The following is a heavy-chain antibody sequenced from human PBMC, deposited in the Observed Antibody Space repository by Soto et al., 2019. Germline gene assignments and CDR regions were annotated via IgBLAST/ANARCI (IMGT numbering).Heavy chain of an antibody. CDR2: IVVGSGNT. Sequence: SVKVSCKASGLTFTSSAVQWVRQARGQRLEWIGWIVVGSGNTNYAQKFQERVTITRDVSTSTAYMELSSLRSEDTAVYYCAALGGVAATYYYYGMDVWGQGTTVTVSS. CDR1: GLTFTSSA. J-gene: IGHJ6*02. D-gene: IGHD2-15*01. V-gene: IGHV1-58*01. CDR3: AALGGVAATYYYYGMDV.